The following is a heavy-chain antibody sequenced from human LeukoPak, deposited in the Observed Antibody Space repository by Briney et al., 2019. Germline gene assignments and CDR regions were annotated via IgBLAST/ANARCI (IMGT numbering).Heavy chain of an antibody. Sequence: GGSLRLSCAASGFTFSSYAMSWVRQAPGKGLEWVSAISGSGGSTYYADSEKGRFTISRDNSKNTLYLQMNSLRAEDTAVYYCAKDKEYYYDSSGWFDYWGQGTLVTVSS. CDR1: GFTFSSYA. V-gene: IGHV3-23*01. CDR2: ISGSGGST. D-gene: IGHD3-22*01. J-gene: IGHJ4*02. CDR3: AKDKEYYYDSSGWFDY.